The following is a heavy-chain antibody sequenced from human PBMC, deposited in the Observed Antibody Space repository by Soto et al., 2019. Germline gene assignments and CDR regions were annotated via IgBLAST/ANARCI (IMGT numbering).Heavy chain of an antibody. Sequence: GGSLRLSCAASGFTFSSYSMNWVRQAPGKGLERVSSISGSGNYTHYADFLRGRFTISRDNAKTSLYLQMNSLRAEDTAVYYCAREGINNYNEYYFDSWGQGTVVTVSS. CDR1: GFTFSSYS. J-gene: IGHJ4*02. V-gene: IGHV3-21*01. CDR3: AREGINNYNEYYFDS. D-gene: IGHD4-4*01. CDR2: ISGSGNYT.